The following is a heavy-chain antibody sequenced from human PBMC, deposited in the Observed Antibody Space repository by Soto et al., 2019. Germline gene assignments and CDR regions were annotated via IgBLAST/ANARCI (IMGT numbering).Heavy chain of an antibody. J-gene: IGHJ1*01. V-gene: IGHV3-15*01. CDR1: GFTFSNAW. CDR3: TTARGTYGVEYFQH. CDR2: IKSETDGGTT. D-gene: IGHD4-17*01. Sequence: LRLSCAASGFTFSNAWMSWVRQAPGKGLEWVGRIKSETDGGTTDYAAPVKGRFTISRDDSKNTLSLQMNSLKTEDTAVYYCTTARGTYGVEYFQHWGQGTLVTVSS.